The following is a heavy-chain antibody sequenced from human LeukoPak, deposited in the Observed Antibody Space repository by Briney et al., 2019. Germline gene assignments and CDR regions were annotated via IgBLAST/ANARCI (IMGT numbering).Heavy chain of an antibody. D-gene: IGHD3-3*01. Sequence: PGGSLRLSCAASGFTVSSNYMSWVRQAPGKGLEWVSVIYSGGSTYYADSVKGRFTISRDNSKNMLYLQMNSLRAEGTAFYYCAKAELGVDTFFDYWGQGTLVTVSS. V-gene: IGHV3-53*01. CDR1: GFTVSSNY. J-gene: IGHJ4*02. CDR2: IYSGGST. CDR3: AKAELGVDTFFDY.